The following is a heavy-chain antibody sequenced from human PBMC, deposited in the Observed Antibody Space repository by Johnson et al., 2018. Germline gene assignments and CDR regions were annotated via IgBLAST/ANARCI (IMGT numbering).Heavy chain of an antibody. CDR1: GFTFSSYW. J-gene: IGHJ5*02. Sequence: VQLVESGGGLVQPGGSLRLSCAASGFTFSSYWMSWVRQAPGKGLEWVANIKQDGSEKYYVDSVKGRFNIPRDNAKNSLYLQMNSLRAEDTAGDYWARDKDDYGDYVLGFWFDPWGQGTLVTVSS. CDR3: ARDKDDYGDYVLGFWFDP. CDR2: IKQDGSEK. V-gene: IGHV3-7*01. D-gene: IGHD4-17*01.